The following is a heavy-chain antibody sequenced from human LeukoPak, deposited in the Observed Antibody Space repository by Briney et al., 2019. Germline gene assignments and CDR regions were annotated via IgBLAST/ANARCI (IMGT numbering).Heavy chain of an antibody. CDR3: ARLRSYGYYYDGMDV. CDR1: GFTFNNYA. CDR2: ISGSGAST. Sequence: PGGSLRLSCAASGFTFNNYAMSWVRQAPGKGLEWVSSISGSGASTYYADSVKGRFTISRDNAKSSLYLQMNSLRAEDTAVYFCARLRSYGYYYDGMDVWGQGTTVIVSS. D-gene: IGHD3-16*01. J-gene: IGHJ6*02. V-gene: IGHV3-23*01.